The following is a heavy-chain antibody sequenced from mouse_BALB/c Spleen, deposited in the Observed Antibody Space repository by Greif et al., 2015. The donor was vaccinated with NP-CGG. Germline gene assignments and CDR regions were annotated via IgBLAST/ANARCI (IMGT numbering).Heavy chain of an antibody. J-gene: IGHJ2*01. CDR3: ARGLTGLFDY. V-gene: IGHV5-17*02. D-gene: IGHD4-1*01. CDR1: GFTFSSFG. Sequence: EVQRVESGGGLVQPGGSRKLSCAASGFTFSSFGMHWVRQAPEKGLEWVAYISSGSSTIYYADTVKGRFTISRDNPKNTLFLQMTSLRSEDTAMYYCARGLTGLFDYWGQGTTLTVSS. CDR2: ISSGSSTI.